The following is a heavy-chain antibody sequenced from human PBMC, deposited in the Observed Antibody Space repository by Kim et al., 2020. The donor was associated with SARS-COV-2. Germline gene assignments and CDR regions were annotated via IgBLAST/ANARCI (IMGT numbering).Heavy chain of an antibody. V-gene: IGHV3-23*01. D-gene: IGHD6-13*01. Sequence: YHPGSVKVRFTNSSDNSKSTRYLQMNSLKAEGTAVYYCAKVKAAAGIVDYWGQGTLVTVSS. J-gene: IGHJ4*02. CDR3: AKVKAAAGIVDY.